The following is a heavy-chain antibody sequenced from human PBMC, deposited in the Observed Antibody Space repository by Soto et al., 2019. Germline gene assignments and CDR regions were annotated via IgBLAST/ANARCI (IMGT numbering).Heavy chain of an antibody. CDR3: ARALHNWNFGLDP. Sequence: QMQLQESGPGLVKPSETLSLTCTVSGGSVGSGSYYWSWIRQPPGKGLEWIGYVYYSGTTNYNPSLKSRVTISVDTSKNQSSLKVRSVTAADTAVYYCARALHNWNFGLDPWGQGTLVTVSS. CDR1: GGSVGSGSYY. D-gene: IGHD1-7*01. J-gene: IGHJ5*02. V-gene: IGHV4-61*01. CDR2: VYYSGTT.